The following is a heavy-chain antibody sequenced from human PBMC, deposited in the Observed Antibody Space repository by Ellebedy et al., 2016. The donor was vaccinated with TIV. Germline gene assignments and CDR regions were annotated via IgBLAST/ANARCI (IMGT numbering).Heavy chain of an antibody. CDR3: ARGGVYGDYSWFDS. D-gene: IGHD4-17*01. CDR1: GFTLSDRF. Sequence: PGGSLRLSCAASGFTLSDRFIYWVRQAPGTGLEWVGRSRDKHKSHTTEYDASVKCRFFISRDDSKNSLDLKMNSLKIEDTAVYYCARGGVYGDYSWFDSWGQGTLFTVSS. CDR2: SRDKHKSHTT. J-gene: IGHJ5*01. V-gene: IGHV3-72*01.